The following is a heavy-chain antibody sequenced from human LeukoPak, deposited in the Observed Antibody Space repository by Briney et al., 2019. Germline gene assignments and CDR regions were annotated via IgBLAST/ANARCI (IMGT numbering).Heavy chain of an antibody. Sequence: SETLSLTCTLSGRSISSYYWSWLRQPPGEGLEWLGYINYSGSSNYNPTLKSRVTIAVGTSKNQFSLKLNSVTAADTAVYYWARLASGDAPIAYWYFDLWGRGTLVTVSS. D-gene: IGHD7-27*01. CDR2: INYSGSS. CDR3: ARLASGDAPIAYWYFDL. J-gene: IGHJ2*01. V-gene: IGHV4-59*08. CDR1: GRSISSYY.